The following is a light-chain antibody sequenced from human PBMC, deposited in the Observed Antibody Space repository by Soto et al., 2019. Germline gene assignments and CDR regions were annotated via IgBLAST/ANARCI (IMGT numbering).Light chain of an antibody. J-gene: IGKJ4*01. CDR3: QQRSNWPALT. Sequence: PNTLSLSPGERATLSCRASQSVSSDLAWYQQKPGQAPRLLIYDASNRATGIPARFSGSGSGTDFTLTISSLEPEDFAVYYCQQRSNWPALTFGGGTKVDTK. V-gene: IGKV3-11*01. CDR1: QSVSSD. CDR2: DAS.